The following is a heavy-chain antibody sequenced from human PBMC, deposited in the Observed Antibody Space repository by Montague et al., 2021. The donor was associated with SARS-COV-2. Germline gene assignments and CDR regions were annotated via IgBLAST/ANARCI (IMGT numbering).Heavy chain of an antibody. Sequence: SETLSLTCTVSGGSISSGGYYWSWIRQHPGKGLEWIGYIYYSGSTYHNPSLKSRLTISVDTSKDEISLRLTSVTAADTALYYCARQRLLRVVRNPKDFDSWGQGTLVTVSS. CDR2: IYYSGST. J-gene: IGHJ4*02. D-gene: IGHD3-10*01. V-gene: IGHV4-39*01. CDR3: ARQRLLRVVRNPKDFDS. CDR1: GGSISSGGYY.